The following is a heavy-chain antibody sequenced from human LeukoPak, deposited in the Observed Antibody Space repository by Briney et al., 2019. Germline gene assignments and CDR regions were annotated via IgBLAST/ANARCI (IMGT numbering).Heavy chain of an antibody. CDR1: GFTFSSYG. CDR3: ARDGITMVRGVRGAFDI. J-gene: IGHJ3*02. D-gene: IGHD3-10*01. Sequence: ARSLRLSCAASGFTFSSYGMHWVRQAPGKGLEWVAVVSNDGSNVYYADSVKGRFTISRDNSKNTLYLQMNSLRAEDTAVYYCARDGITMVRGVRGAFDIWGQGTLVTVSS. CDR2: VSNDGSNV. V-gene: IGHV3-30*03.